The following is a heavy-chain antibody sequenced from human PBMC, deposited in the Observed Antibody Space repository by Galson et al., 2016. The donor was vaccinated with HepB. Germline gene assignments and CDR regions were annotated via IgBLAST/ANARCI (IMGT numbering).Heavy chain of an antibody. D-gene: IGHD5-18*01. Sequence: SLRLSCAASGFTFSSYGMHWVRQAPGKGLEWVAVIWYDGSNKNYADSVKGRLTISRDNSKNTVYLQMNSLRAEDTAVYYCAREVGYSYVVTINWFDPWGQGTLVTVSS. CDR2: IWYDGSNK. J-gene: IGHJ5*02. CDR3: AREVGYSYVVTINWFDP. CDR1: GFTFSSYG. V-gene: IGHV3-33*01.